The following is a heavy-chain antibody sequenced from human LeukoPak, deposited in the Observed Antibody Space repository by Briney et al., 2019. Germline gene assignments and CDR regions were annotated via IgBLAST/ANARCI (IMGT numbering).Heavy chain of an antibody. D-gene: IGHD3-22*01. V-gene: IGHV4-59*01. Sequence: SETLSLTCTVSGGSISSYYWSWIRQPPGKGLEWIGYIYYSGSTSYNPSLKSRVTISVDTSKNHFSLKLSSVTAADTAVYYCASTDDSSGYTIDYWGQGTLVTVSS. CDR3: ASTDDSSGYTIDY. J-gene: IGHJ4*02. CDR2: IYYSGST. CDR1: GGSISSYY.